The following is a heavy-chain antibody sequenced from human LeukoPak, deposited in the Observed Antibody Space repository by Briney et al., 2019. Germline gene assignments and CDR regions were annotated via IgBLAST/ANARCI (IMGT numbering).Heavy chain of an antibody. Sequence: SETLSLTCTVSGGSISSGDYYWSWIRQPPGKGLEWIGYVYYIGSTNYNPSLKSRVTISVDTSKNQFSLKLSSVTAADTAVHYCARVTGSAFDIWGQGTMVTVSS. V-gene: IGHV4-61*08. CDR3: ARVTGSAFDI. D-gene: IGHD3-9*01. J-gene: IGHJ3*02. CDR2: VYYIGST. CDR1: GGSISSGDYY.